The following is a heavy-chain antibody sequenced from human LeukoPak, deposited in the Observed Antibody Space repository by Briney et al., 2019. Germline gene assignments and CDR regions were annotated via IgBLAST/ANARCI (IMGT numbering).Heavy chain of an antibody. V-gene: IGHV4-34*01. Sequence: SETLSLTCAVYGGSFSGYYWSWIRQPPGKGLEWIGEINHSGSTNYNPSLKSRVTISVDTSKNQFSLKLSSVTAADTAVYYCARTPIGEYDFWSGYLGAFDIWGQGTMVTVSS. CDR1: GGSFSGYY. J-gene: IGHJ3*02. D-gene: IGHD3-3*01. CDR2: INHSGST. CDR3: ARTPIGEYDFWSGYLGAFDI.